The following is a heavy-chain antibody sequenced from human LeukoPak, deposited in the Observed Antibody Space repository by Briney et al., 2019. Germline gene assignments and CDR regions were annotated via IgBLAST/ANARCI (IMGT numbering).Heavy chain of an antibody. J-gene: IGHJ4*02. Sequence: GASVKVSCKASGYTFTGYYMHWVRQAPGQGRQYMGRINPNSGGTNYAQKFQGGVNMTRDTSISTAYMELSRLRSDDTAVYYCSREGVYVGLVVYWGQGTLVTVSS. CDR2: INPNSGGT. CDR3: SREGVYVGLVVY. V-gene: IGHV1-2*06. D-gene: IGHD5/OR15-5a*01. CDR1: GYTFTGYY.